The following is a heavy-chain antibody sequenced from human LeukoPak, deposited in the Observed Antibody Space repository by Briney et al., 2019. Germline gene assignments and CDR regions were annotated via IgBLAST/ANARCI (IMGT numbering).Heavy chain of an antibody. CDR3: ARGAYGSGSYSALYYYYMDV. J-gene: IGHJ6*03. D-gene: IGHD3-10*01. CDR1: GGSFSDYY. CDR2: INHSGST. V-gene: IGHV4-34*01. Sequence: SETLSLTCAVYGGSFSDYYWNWIRQPPGKGLEWIGEINHSGSTNYNPSLKSRVTISVDTSKNQFSLKLSSVTAADTAVYYCARGAYGSGSYSALYYYYMDVWGKGTTVTVSS.